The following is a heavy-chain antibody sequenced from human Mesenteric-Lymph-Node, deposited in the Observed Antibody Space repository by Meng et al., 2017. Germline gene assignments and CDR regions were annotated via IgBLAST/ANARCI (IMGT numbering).Heavy chain of an antibody. V-gene: IGHV4-30-2*01. CDR1: GDSITSGDYS. D-gene: IGHD3-10*01. CDR2: IYHGVNI. Sequence: QVQCLESRSGLVRPSPTLSLPCAGSGDSITSGDYSWTWIRQPPGKGLEWIGYIYHGVNIYYTPSLRSRVTISVDKSRNQFSLKLTSVSAADTAVYYCVRDTRRGGGWFDPWGQGTLVTVSS. CDR3: VRDTRRGGGWFDP. J-gene: IGHJ5*02.